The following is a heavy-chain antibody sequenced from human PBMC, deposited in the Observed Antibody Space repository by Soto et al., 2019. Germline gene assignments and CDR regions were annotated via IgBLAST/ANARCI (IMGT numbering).Heavy chain of an antibody. CDR3: AREKVGTTFFDT. D-gene: IGHD2-21*02. CDR1: GFAISRGYY. V-gene: IGHV4-38-2*02. Sequence: SETLSLTCSVSGFAISRGYYWSWVRQPPGKGLEWIGSVYPSVSSYHNPSLATRLGPSIDASKNQFTLNLTSVTAADTALYFCAREKVGTTFFDTWGQGIQVTVSS. J-gene: IGHJ4*02. CDR2: VYPSVSS.